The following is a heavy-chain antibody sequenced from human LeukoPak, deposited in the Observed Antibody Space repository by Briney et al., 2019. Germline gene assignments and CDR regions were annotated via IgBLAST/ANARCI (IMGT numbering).Heavy chain of an antibody. CDR3: ARGTIAAAGYYYFDY. CDR1: GFNFRNYG. V-gene: IGHV3-33*03. J-gene: IGHJ4*02. Sequence: GGSLRLSCAASGFNFRNYGMHWVRQAPGKGLEWVAVIWYDGSNKYYVDSVKGRFTISRDNAKNSLYLQMNSLRAEDTAVYYCARGTIAAAGYYYFDYWGQGTQVTVSS. D-gene: IGHD6-13*01. CDR2: IWYDGSNK.